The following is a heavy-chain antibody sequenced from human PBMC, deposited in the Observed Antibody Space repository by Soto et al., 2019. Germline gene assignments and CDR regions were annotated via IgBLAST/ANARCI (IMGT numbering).Heavy chain of an antibody. CDR1: GGSISSGGYS. V-gene: IGHV4-30-2*01. CDR3: APAVRLGYYFDY. CDR2: IYHSGST. J-gene: IGHJ4*02. Sequence: SETLSLTCAVSGGSISSGGYSWSWIRQPPGKGLEWIGYIYHSGSTYYNPSLKSRVTISVDRSKNQFSLKLSSVTAADTAVYYCAPAVRLGYYFDYWGQGTLVTVSS. D-gene: IGHD6-25*01.